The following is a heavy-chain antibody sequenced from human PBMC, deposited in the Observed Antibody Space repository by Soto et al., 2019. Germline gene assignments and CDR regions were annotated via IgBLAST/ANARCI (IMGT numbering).Heavy chain of an antibody. CDR3: ARARGIVGATDY. V-gene: IGHV1-18*04. Sequence: ASVKVSGKASGYTFTSYGLTWVRQAPGQGLEWMGWISAYNGNTVYAQKLQGRVTMTTDTSTSTAYMDLRSLRSDDTAVYYCARARGIVGATDYWGQGTLVTVSS. D-gene: IGHD1-26*01. J-gene: IGHJ4*02. CDR2: ISAYNGNT. CDR1: GYTFTSYG.